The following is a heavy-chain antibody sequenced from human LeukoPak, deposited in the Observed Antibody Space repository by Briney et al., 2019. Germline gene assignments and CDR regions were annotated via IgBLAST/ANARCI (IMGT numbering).Heavy chain of an antibody. V-gene: IGHV4-31*03. D-gene: IGHD3-22*01. CDR3: AREPHTYYYDSSGYPLDAFDI. CDR1: GGSISSGGYY. CDR2: IYYSGST. J-gene: IGHJ3*02. Sequence: SETLSLTCTVSGGSISSGGYYWSWIRQHPGKGLEWIGYIYYSGSTYYNPSLKSRVTISLDTSKNQFSLKLSSVTAADTAVYYCAREPHTYYYDSSGYPLDAFDIWGQGTMVTVSS.